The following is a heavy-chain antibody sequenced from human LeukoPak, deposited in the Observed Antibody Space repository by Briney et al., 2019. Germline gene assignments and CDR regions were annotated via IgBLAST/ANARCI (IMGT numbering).Heavy chain of an antibody. D-gene: IGHD6-6*01. J-gene: IGHJ4*02. V-gene: IGHV3-64D*09. Sequence: GGSLRLSCSASGFTFSSYAMHWVRQAPGKGLEYVSVISSNGGSTYYVDSVKGRFTISGDNSKNTLYLQMSSLRAEDTAVYYCVKDLGSSSVGYWGQGTLVTVSS. CDR1: GFTFSSYA. CDR3: VKDLGSSSVGY. CDR2: ISSNGGST.